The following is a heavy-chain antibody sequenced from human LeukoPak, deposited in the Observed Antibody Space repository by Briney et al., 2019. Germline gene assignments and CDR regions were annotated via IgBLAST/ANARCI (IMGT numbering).Heavy chain of an antibody. J-gene: IGHJ4*02. V-gene: IGHV1-69*13. Sequence: SVEVSCKVSGYTLTELSMHWVRQAPGKGLEWMGGIIPIFGTANYAQKFQGRVTITADESTSTAYMELSSRRSEDTAVYYCARCVEWLFPYFDYWGQGTLVTVSP. CDR3: ARCVEWLFPYFDY. D-gene: IGHD3-3*01. CDR2: IIPIFGTA. CDR1: GYTLTELS.